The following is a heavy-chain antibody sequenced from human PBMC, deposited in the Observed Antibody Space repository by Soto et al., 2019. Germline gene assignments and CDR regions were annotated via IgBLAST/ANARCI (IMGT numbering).Heavy chain of an antibody. D-gene: IGHD3-10*01. CDR3: ARSFGWFGELYYFDY. CDR2: INPNSGGT. J-gene: IGHJ4*02. V-gene: IGHV1-2*04. CDR1: RYTFTGYY. Sequence: ASVKVSCKASRYTFTGYYMHWVRQAPGQGLEWMGWINPNSGGTNYAQKFQGWVTMTRDTSISTAYMELSRLRSDDTAVYYCARSFGWFGELYYFDYWGQGTLVTVSS.